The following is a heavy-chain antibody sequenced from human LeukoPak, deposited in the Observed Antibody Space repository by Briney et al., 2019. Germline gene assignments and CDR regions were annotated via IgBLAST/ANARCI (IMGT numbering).Heavy chain of an antibody. Sequence: GGSLRLSCAVSGFTFSNYDMHWVGQGTGKSLEWVSAIGTAGDPYYPGSVEGRFTISRENAKNSLYLQMNSLRGGDTAVYYCVAAPSKSSAFDIWGQGTMVTVSS. V-gene: IGHV3-13*05. J-gene: IGHJ3*02. CDR1: GFTFSNYD. CDR3: VAAPSKSSAFDI. D-gene: IGHD6-13*01. CDR2: IGTAGDP.